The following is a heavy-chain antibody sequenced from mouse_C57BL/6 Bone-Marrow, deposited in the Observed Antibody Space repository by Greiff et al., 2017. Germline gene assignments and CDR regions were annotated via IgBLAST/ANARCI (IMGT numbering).Heavy chain of an antibody. CDR1: GYTFTDYY. V-gene: IGHV1-76*01. D-gene: IGHD2-1*01. CDR3: ANGNYPHYFDY. Sequence: QVHVKQSGAELVRPGASVKLSCKASGYTFTDYYINWVKQRPGQGLEWIARIYPGSGNTYYNEKFKGKATLTAEKSSSTAYMQLSSLTSEDSAVYFCANGNYPHYFDYWGQGTTLTVSS. J-gene: IGHJ2*01. CDR2: IYPGSGNT.